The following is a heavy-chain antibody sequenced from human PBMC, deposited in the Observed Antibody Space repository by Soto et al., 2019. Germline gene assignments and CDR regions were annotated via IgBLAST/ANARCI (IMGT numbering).Heavy chain of an antibody. Sequence: QVQLVESGGGVVQPGRSLRLSCAASGFTFRSYVMHWVRLAPGKGLEWVALISSDESDKYYADSGRGRFTISRANSKNTLYLEMNSLRSEDTAVYYCAKHRGTHRNYWGQGTLVSVSS. CDR3: AKHRGTHRNY. CDR1: GFTFRSYV. J-gene: IGHJ4*02. CDR2: ISSDESDK. V-gene: IGHV3-30*18.